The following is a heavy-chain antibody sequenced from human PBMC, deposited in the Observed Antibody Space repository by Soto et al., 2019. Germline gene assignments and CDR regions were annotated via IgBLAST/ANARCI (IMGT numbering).Heavy chain of an antibody. D-gene: IGHD4-4*01. CDR2: INSDGSSP. J-gene: IGHJ6*02. Sequence: GGSLKLSCAASGFTFCSHWMHWVRQVPGKGLVWVSRINSDGSSPSHADSVKGRFTISRDNAKNTLYLQMNSLRAEDTVVYYCVRASTTINYFGMDVWGQGTTVTVSS. CDR3: VRASTTINYFGMDV. V-gene: IGHV3-74*01. CDR1: GFTFCSHW.